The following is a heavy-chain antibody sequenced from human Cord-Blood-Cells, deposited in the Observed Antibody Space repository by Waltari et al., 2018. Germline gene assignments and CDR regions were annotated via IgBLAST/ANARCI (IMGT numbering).Heavy chain of an antibody. J-gene: IGHJ1*01. CDR3: ARGGYCSSTSCYRYFQH. Sequence: EVQLVQSGAEVKKPGESLKISCKGSGYSFTSYWIGWVGPVPGKGLEWMGIIYPGDSDTRYSPSFQGQVTISADKSISTAYLQWSSLKASDTAMYYCARGGYCSSTSCYRYFQHWGQGTLVTVSS. D-gene: IGHD2-2*01. V-gene: IGHV5-51*01. CDR2: IYPGDSDT. CDR1: GYSFTSYW.